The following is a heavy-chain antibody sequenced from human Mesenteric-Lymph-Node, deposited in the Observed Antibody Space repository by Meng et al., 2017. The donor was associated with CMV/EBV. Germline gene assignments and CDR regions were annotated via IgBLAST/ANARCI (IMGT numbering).Heavy chain of an antibody. CDR3: ARERDILTGSLFDY. CDR1: GGSISSGGYC. D-gene: IGHD3-9*01. J-gene: IGHJ4*02. Sequence: SGGSISSGGYCWSWIRQHPGKGLGWIGYIYYSGSTYYNPSLKSRVTISVDTSKNQFSLKLSSVTAAATAVYYCARERDILTGSLFDYWGQGTLVTVSS. V-gene: IGHV4-31*02. CDR2: IYYSGST.